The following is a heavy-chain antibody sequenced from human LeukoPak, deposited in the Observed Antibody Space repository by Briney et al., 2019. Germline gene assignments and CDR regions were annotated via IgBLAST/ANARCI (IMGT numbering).Heavy chain of an antibody. Sequence: GGSLRLSCAASGFTLSSYAVHWVRQAPGKGLEWVAVISYDGSNKYYADSVKGRFTISRDNSKNTLYLQMNSLRAEDTAVYYCARELYGAYFDYWGQGTLVTVSS. J-gene: IGHJ4*02. V-gene: IGHV3-30*04. CDR3: ARELYGAYFDY. D-gene: IGHD2-2*02. CDR1: GFTLSSYA. CDR2: ISYDGSNK.